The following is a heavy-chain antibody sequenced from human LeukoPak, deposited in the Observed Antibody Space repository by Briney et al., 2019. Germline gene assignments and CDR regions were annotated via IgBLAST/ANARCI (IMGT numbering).Heavy chain of an antibody. J-gene: IGHJ4*02. CDR1: GFTFSDYY. CDR2: IKQDGSEK. D-gene: IGHD3-10*01. Sequence: GGSLRLSCAASGFTFSDYYMSWIRQAPGKGLEWVANIKQDGSEKYYVDSVKGRFTISRDSAKNSLYLQMNSLRAEDTAVYYCARDGGITMVRGARLDYWGQGTLVTVSS. CDR3: ARDGGITMVRGARLDY. V-gene: IGHV3-7*01.